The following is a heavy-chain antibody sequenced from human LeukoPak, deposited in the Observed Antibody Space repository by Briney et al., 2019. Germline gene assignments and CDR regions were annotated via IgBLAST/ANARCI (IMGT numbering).Heavy chain of an antibody. CDR1: GYTFTGYY. D-gene: IGHD3-3*01. CDR2: INPNSGGT. Sequence: AASVKVSCKASGYTFTGYYIHWVRQAPGQGLEWMGWINPNSGGTNNAQKFQGRVTMTRDTSINTAYMELSRLRSDDTAVYYCARDRFSGMDVWGQGTTVTVSS. CDR3: ARDRFSGMDV. V-gene: IGHV1-2*02. J-gene: IGHJ6*02.